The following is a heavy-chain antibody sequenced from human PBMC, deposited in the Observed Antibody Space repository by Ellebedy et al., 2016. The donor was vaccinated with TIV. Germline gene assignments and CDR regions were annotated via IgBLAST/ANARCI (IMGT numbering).Heavy chain of an antibody. V-gene: IGHV3-30-3*01. CDR2: ISHDGNDK. Sequence: PGGSLRLSCAASKSTFLGYAMHWVRQAPGKGLEWVAAISHDGNDKYYADSVKGRFTISRDNSKNTLYLQMNSLRAEDTAVYYCARVGFGVIISHAFDPWGQGTRVTVSS. CDR3: ARVGFGVIISHAFDP. J-gene: IGHJ5*02. CDR1: KSTFLGYA. D-gene: IGHD3-3*01.